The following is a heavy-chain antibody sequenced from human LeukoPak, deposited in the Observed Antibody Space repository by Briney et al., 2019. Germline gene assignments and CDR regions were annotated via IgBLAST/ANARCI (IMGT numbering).Heavy chain of an antibody. CDR3: ARGPGIAAAGTISDY. V-gene: IGHV1-18*04. CDR1: GYTFTGYY. J-gene: IGHJ4*02. CDR2: ISAYNGNT. D-gene: IGHD6-13*01. Sequence: ASVKVSCKASGYTFTGYYMHWVRQAPGQGLEWMGWISAYNGNTNYAQKLQGRVTMTTDTSTSTAYMELRSLRSDDTAVYYCARGPGIAAAGTISDYWGQGTLVTVSS.